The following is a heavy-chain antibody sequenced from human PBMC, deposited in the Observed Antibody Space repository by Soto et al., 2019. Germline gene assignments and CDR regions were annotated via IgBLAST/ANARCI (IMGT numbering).Heavy chain of an antibody. CDR3: ARRLRNNNAWHYFDY. D-gene: IGHD4-17*01. CDR2: ISGGGETT. J-gene: IGHJ4*02. V-gene: IGHV3-23*01. Sequence: EVQLLESGGGLEQPGGSLRLSCAASGFTFNTYAMSWVRQAPGKGLEWVSVISGGGETTYYADSVKGRFTISRDNSKNTLYLQMNSLSAEGTAVYFCARRLRNNNAWHYFDYWGQGTLVTVSS. CDR1: GFTFNTYA.